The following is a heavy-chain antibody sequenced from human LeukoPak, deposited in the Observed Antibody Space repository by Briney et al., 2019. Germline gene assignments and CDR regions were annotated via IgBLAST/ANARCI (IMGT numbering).Heavy chain of an antibody. CDR2: ISWDGGST. J-gene: IGHJ4*02. Sequence: GGSLRLSCAASGFTFDDYAMHWVRQAPGKGLEWVSLISWDGGSTYYADSVKGRFTISRDNSKNSLYLQMNSLRAEDTALYYCAKADYGWPSYDIDYWGQGTLVTVSS. V-gene: IGHV3-43D*04. CDR3: AKADYGWPSYDIDY. D-gene: IGHD4/OR15-4a*01. CDR1: GFTFDDYA.